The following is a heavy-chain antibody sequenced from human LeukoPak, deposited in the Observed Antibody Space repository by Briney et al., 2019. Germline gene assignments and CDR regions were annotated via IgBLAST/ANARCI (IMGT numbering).Heavy chain of an antibody. CDR1: GFTFSNYA. V-gene: IGHV3-64D*06. CDR3: AREDYDYVWGSYRVFDY. D-gene: IGHD3-16*02. Sequence: GGSLRLSCSASGFTFSNYAMQWVRQAPGKGLEYVSVISSNGGSTYYADSVKGRFTISRDNSKNTLYLKMSSLRAEDTAVYYCAREDYDYVWGSYRVFDYWGQGTLVTVSS. CDR2: ISSNGGST. J-gene: IGHJ4*02.